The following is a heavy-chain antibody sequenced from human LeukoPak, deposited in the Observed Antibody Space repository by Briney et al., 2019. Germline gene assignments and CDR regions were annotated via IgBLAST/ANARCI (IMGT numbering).Heavy chain of an antibody. CDR1: GYSISSGYY. CDR2: IYHSGST. Sequence: PSETLSLTCTVSGYSISSGYYWGWIRQPPGKGLEWIGSIYHSGSTYYNPSLKSRVTISVDTSKNQFSLKLSSVTAADTAVYYCAREKGSSGYGYPFDYWGQGTLVTVSS. CDR3: AREKGSSGYGYPFDY. D-gene: IGHD5-12*01. V-gene: IGHV4-38-2*02. J-gene: IGHJ4*02.